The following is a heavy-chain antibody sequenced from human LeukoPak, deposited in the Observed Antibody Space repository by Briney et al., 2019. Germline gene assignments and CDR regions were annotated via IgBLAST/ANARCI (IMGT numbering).Heavy chain of an antibody. J-gene: IGHJ4*02. Sequence: PGGSLRLSCAASGFTFIDYDMHWLRQVIGKGLEWVSAIGIRDDTHYSGSVKGRFSITRENAESSLYLQMNSLRAEDTAVYYCARGRIQVSGIDEFDYWGQGTLVTVSS. CDR3: ARGRIQVSGIDEFDY. V-gene: IGHV3-13*01. CDR1: GFTFIDYD. D-gene: IGHD6-19*01. CDR2: IGIRDDT.